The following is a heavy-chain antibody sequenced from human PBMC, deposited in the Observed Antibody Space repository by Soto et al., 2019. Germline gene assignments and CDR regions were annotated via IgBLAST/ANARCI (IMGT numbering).Heavy chain of an antibody. Sequence: GGSLRLSCAASGFTFSSYGMHWVRQAPGKGLEWVAVISYDGSNKYYADSVKGRFTISRDNSKNTLYLQMNSLRAEDTAVYYCAKKYYDFWSGLAFDIWGQGTMVTVSS. CDR1: GFTFSSYG. CDR2: ISYDGSNK. V-gene: IGHV3-30*18. D-gene: IGHD3-3*01. CDR3: AKKYYDFWSGLAFDI. J-gene: IGHJ3*02.